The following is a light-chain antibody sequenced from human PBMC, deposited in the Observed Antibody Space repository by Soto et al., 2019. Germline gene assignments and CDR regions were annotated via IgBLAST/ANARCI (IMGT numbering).Light chain of an antibody. CDR1: QSISVY. Sequence: DIQMTQSPSSLSASVGDRVTITCRASQSISVYLNWYQQKPVKAPKLLIYDASNLEAGVPSRFRGSGSGTDFTFTISRLQPEDIATYYCQQYENLPTFGQGTRLEIK. V-gene: IGKV1-33*01. J-gene: IGKJ5*01. CDR2: DAS. CDR3: QQYENLPT.